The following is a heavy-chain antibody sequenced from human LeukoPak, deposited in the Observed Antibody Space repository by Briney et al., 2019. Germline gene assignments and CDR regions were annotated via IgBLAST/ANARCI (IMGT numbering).Heavy chain of an antibody. Sequence: SETLSLTCTVSGGSISSGGYYWSWIRQPPGKGLEWIGYIYHSGSTYYNPSLKSRVTISVDTSKNQFSLKLSSVTAADTAVYYCARFGTSMVNGDYWGQGTLVTVSS. J-gene: IGHJ4*02. CDR1: GGSISSGGYY. CDR3: ARFGTSMVNGDY. CDR2: IYHSGST. D-gene: IGHD5-18*01. V-gene: IGHV4-30-2*01.